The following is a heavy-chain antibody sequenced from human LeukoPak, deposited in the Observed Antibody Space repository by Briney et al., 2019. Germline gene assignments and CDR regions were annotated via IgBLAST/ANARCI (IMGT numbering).Heavy chain of an antibody. Sequence: GRSLRLSCAASGFTFSSYGMHWVRQAPGKGLGWVAVIWYDGSNKYYADSVKGRFTISRDNSKNTLYLQMNSLRAEDTAVYYCARARGIAAAGTNNWFDPWGQGTLVTVSS. CDR3: ARARGIAAAGTNNWFDP. V-gene: IGHV3-33*01. CDR1: GFTFSSYG. J-gene: IGHJ5*02. D-gene: IGHD6-13*01. CDR2: IWYDGSNK.